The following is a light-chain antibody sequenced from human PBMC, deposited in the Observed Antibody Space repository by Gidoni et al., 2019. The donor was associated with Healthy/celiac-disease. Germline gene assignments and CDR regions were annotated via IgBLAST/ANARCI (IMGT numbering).Light chain of an antibody. Sequence: AIRMTQSPSSFSASTGDRVTIPCRASQGISSYLAWYQQKPGKAPKLLFYAASTLQSGVPSRFSGSGSGTDFTLTISCLQSEDFATYYCQQYYSYPPLTFGGGTKVEIK. CDR1: QGISSY. J-gene: IGKJ4*01. CDR3: QQYYSYPPLT. CDR2: AAS. V-gene: IGKV1-8*01.